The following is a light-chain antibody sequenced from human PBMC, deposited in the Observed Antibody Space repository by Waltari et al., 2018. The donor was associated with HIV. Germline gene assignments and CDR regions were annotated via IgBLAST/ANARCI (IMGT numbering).Light chain of an antibody. Sequence: QSALTQPASVSGSPGQSITISCTGTSSDVGGYNYVSWYQQHPGKAPKLMIYDVSNRPSGVSKRFSGSKSGNTASLTISGLQAEDEADYYCSSYTSSRAHVVFGGGTKLTVL. V-gene: IGLV2-14*01. J-gene: IGLJ2*01. CDR3: SSYTSSRAHVV. CDR1: SSDVGGYNY. CDR2: DVS.